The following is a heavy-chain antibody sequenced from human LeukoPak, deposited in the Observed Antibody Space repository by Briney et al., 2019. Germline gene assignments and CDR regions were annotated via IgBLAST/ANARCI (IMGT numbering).Heavy chain of an antibody. CDR3: ARVSRQQLVPDY. D-gene: IGHD6-13*01. J-gene: IGHJ4*02. V-gene: IGHV4-59*01. CDR2: TYYSGST. CDR1: GGSISSYY. Sequence: SETLSLTCTVSGGSISSYYWSWIRQPPGKGLEWIGYTYYSGSTNYNPSLKSRVTISVDTSKNQFSLKLSSVTAADTAVYYCARVSRQQLVPDYWGQGTLVTVSS.